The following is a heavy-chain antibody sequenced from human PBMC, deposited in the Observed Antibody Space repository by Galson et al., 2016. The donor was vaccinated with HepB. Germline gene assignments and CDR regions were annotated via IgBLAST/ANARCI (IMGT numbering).Heavy chain of an antibody. CDR2: IVPIFDAP. CDR1: GYTFNNYV. CDR3: ATDVLGLFDY. V-gene: IGHV1-69*06. J-gene: IGHJ4*02. Sequence: SVKVSCKASGYTFNNYVITWVRQAPGQGLEWMGGIVPIFDAPNYARKFQGRVTITADTSTSTAYMELDSLTSEDTAVYFCATDVLGLFDYWGQGTLVTVSS. D-gene: IGHD3-16*01.